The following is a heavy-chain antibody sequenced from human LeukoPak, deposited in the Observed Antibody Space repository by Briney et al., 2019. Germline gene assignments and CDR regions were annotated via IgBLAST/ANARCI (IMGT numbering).Heavy chain of an antibody. Sequence: SETLSLTCTVSGYSISSGFYWAWIRQPPGKGLEWIGNIYPSGNTYYTPSLKSRVTISLDTSKNQFSLKLSSVTAADTAVYCCARTQGRYYFDYWGQGTLVTVSS. J-gene: IGHJ4*02. V-gene: IGHV4-38-2*02. CDR2: IYPSGNT. CDR1: GYSISSGFY. D-gene: IGHD4-17*01. CDR3: ARTQGRYYFDY.